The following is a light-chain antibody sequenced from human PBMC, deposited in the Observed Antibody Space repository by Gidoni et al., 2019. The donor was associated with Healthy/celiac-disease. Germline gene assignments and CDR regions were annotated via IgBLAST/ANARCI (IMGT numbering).Light chain of an antibody. Sequence: GQSVTISCTGTSSDVGGYNYVSWYQQHPGKAPKLMIYEVSKRPSGVPDRFSGSKSGNTASLTVSGLQAEDEADYYCSSYAGSNNLVFGGGTKLTVL. V-gene: IGLV2-8*01. CDR3: SSYAGSNNLV. CDR1: SSDVGGYNY. J-gene: IGLJ2*01. CDR2: EVS.